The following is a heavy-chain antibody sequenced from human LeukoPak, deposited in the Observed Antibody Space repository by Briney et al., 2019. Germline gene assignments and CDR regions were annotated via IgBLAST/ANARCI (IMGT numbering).Heavy chain of an antibody. D-gene: IGHD1-14*01. CDR1: GGSISSYY. CDR3: ARAGKGVRNWFDS. CDR2: IYYSGST. J-gene: IGHJ5*01. Sequence: SETLSLTCTVSGGSISSYYWSWIRQPPGKGLEWIGYIYYSGSTNYNPSLKSRVTISVDTSKNQFSLKLSSVTAADTAVYYCARAGKGVRNWFDSWGQGTLVTVSS. V-gene: IGHV4-59*01.